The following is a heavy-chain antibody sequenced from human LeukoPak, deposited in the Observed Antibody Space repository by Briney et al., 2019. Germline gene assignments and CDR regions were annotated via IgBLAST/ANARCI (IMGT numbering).Heavy chain of an antibody. CDR3: ARSGLEWLLSYYYYYMDV. Sequence: GGSLRLSCPASGFTFSSYSMNWVRQAPGKGLEWVSSISSSSSYIYYADSVKGRFTISRDNAKNSLYLQMNSLRAEDTAVYYCARSGLEWLLSYYYYYMDVWGKGTTVTVSS. CDR1: GFTFSSYS. CDR2: ISSSSSYI. V-gene: IGHV3-21*01. J-gene: IGHJ6*03. D-gene: IGHD3-3*01.